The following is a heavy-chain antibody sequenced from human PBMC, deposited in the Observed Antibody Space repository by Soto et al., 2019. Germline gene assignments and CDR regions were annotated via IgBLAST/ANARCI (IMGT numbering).Heavy chain of an antibody. CDR1: GFTFSSYA. Sequence: EVQLLESGGGLVQPGGSLRLSCAASGFTFSSYAMSWVRQAPGKGLEWVSAISGSGGSTYSADSVKGRFTISRDNSKNTLYLQMNSLRAEDTAVYYCAKGAGDFDTSAYYHQPWYFDLWGRGTLVTVSS. CDR3: AKGAGDFDTSAYYHQPWYFDL. V-gene: IGHV3-23*01. CDR2: ISGSGGST. D-gene: IGHD3-22*01. J-gene: IGHJ2*01.